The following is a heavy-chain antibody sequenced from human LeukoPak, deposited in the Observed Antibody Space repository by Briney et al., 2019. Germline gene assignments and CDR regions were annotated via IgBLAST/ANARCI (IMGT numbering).Heavy chain of an antibody. D-gene: IGHD2-21*01. CDR1: GGSFSGYY. Sequence: SETLSLTCAVYGGSFSGYYWSWIRQPPGKGLEWIGEINHSGSTNYNPSLKSRVTISVDTSKNQFSLKLSSVTAADTAVYYCARLWWGLAFDIWGQGTMVTVSS. CDR2: INHSGST. CDR3: ARLWWGLAFDI. J-gene: IGHJ3*02. V-gene: IGHV4-34*01.